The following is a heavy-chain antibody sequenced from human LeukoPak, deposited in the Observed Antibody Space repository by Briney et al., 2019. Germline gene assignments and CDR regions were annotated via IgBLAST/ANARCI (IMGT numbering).Heavy chain of an antibody. CDR1: GGTFSSYA. J-gene: IGHJ6*02. CDR3: ARVVRITIFGVENYYYYGMDV. Sequence: SVKVSCKASGGTFSSYAISWVRQAPGQGPEWMGRIIPILGIANYAQKLQGRVTITADKSTSTAYMELSSLRSEDTAVYYCARVVRITIFGVENYYYYGMDVWGQGTTVTVSS. D-gene: IGHD3-3*01. CDR2: IIPILGIA. V-gene: IGHV1-69*04.